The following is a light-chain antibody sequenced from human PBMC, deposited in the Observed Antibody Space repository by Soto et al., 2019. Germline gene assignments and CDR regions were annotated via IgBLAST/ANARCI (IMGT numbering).Light chain of an antibody. CDR2: EVS. CDR3: SSYTSDSTLV. Sequence: QSALTQPASVSGSPGQSITISCTGTSSDVGGYDYVCWYQQHPGKAPKLMIYEVSHRPSGVSNCFSGSKSGNTASLTISGLQAEDEADYYCSSYTSDSTLVFGGGTKLTVL. V-gene: IGLV2-14*01. J-gene: IGLJ2*01. CDR1: SSDVGGYDY.